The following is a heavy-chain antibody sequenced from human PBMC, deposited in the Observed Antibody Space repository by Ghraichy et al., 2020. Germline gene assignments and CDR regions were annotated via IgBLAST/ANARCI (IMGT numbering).Heavy chain of an antibody. J-gene: IGHJ4*02. CDR3: ASLGLRFLEWFPFDY. CDR1: GGSISSSSYY. Sequence: SETLSLTCTVSGGSISSSSYYWGWIRQPPGKGLEWIGSIYYSGSTYYNPSLKSRVTISVDTSKNQFSLKLSSVTAAETAVYYCASLGLRFLEWFPFDYWGQGTLVTVSS. CDR2: IYYSGST. V-gene: IGHV4-39*07. D-gene: IGHD3-3*01.